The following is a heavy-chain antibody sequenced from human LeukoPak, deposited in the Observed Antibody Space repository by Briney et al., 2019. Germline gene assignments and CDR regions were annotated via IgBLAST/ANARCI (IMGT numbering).Heavy chain of an antibody. Sequence: SETLSLTCTVSGGSISSGSYFWSWIRQPAGKGLEWIGRINTSGSTYYNPSLKSRVTISLDTSKNQFSLILSSVTAADTAVYYCARLVGIMITFGGVHQGAFDIWGQGTMVTVSS. D-gene: IGHD3-16*01. CDR2: INTSGST. J-gene: IGHJ3*02. V-gene: IGHV4-61*02. CDR3: ARLVGIMITFGGVHQGAFDI. CDR1: GGSISSGSYF.